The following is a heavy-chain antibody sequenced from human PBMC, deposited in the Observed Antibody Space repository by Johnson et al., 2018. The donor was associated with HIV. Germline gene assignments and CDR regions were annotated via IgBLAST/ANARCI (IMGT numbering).Heavy chain of an antibody. Sequence: VQLVESGGGVVQPGRSLRLSCAASGFTFSSYAMHWVRQAPGEGLEWVAVISYDGSNKNYADSVKGRFTISRDNTKNTLSLQMNSLRAEDTAVYDCARASPNYYDSSGYNAFDIWGQGTMVTVSS. CDR2: ISYDGSNK. V-gene: IGHV3-30*04. CDR3: ARASPNYYDSSGYNAFDI. CDR1: GFTFSSYA. D-gene: IGHD3-22*01. J-gene: IGHJ3*02.